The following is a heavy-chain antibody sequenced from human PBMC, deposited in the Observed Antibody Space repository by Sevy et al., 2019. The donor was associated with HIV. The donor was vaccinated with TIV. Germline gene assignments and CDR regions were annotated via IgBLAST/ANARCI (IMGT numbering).Heavy chain of an antibody. D-gene: IGHD6-19*01. CDR1: GFTFSSYA. CDR2: ISGSGGST. CDR3: AKVWGFNKWLFDY. J-gene: IGHJ4*02. Sequence: GGSLRLSCAASGFTFSSYAMSWVRQAPGKGLEWVSAISGSGGSTYYAHSVKGRFTISRDNSKNTLYLQMNSLRAEDTAVYYCAKVWGFNKWLFDYWGQGTLVTVSS. V-gene: IGHV3-23*01.